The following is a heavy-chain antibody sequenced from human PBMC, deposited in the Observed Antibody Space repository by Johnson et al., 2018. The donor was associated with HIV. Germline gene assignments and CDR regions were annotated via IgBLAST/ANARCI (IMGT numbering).Heavy chain of an antibody. D-gene: IGHD6-13*01. J-gene: IGHJ3*02. CDR3: AKDWAYSSSWYDEGLAFDI. V-gene: IGHV3-33*06. CDR1: GFTVSSNY. CDR2: IWYDGSNK. Sequence: QVQLVESGGGLIQPGGSLRLSCAASGFTVSSNYMSWVRQAPGKGLEWVAVIWYDGSNKYYADSVKGRFTISRDNSKNTLYLQMNNVRAEDTAVYYCAKDWAYSSSWYDEGLAFDIWGQGRMVTVSS.